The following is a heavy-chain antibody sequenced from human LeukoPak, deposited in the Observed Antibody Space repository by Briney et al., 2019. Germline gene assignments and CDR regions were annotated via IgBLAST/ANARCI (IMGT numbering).Heavy chain of an antibody. CDR1: GFTFSDYY. CDR3: ARDPAEIVGATVFDY. Sequence: GGSLRLSCAASGFTFSDYYMSWIRQAPGKGLEWVSYISSSGSTIYYADSVKGRFTISRDNAKNSLYLQMNSLRAEDTAVYYCARDPAEIVGATVFDYWGQGTLVTVSS. CDR2: ISSSGSTI. J-gene: IGHJ4*02. D-gene: IGHD1-26*01. V-gene: IGHV3-11*04.